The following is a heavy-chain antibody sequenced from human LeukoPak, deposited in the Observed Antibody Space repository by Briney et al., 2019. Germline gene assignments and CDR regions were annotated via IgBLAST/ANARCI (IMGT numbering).Heavy chain of an antibody. CDR2: ISTYNGNT. V-gene: IGHV1-18*01. CDR1: VYTFTIYG. Sequence: GASVTVSFKASVYTFTIYGITWGRQAPGQGLEWMGWISTYNGNTNYAQNLQGRVTMTTDTSTSTAYMELRSLRSDDTAVYYCARGRGSTSRYWGQGTLVTVCS. CDR3: ARGRGSTSRY. J-gene: IGHJ4*02. D-gene: IGHD5-12*01.